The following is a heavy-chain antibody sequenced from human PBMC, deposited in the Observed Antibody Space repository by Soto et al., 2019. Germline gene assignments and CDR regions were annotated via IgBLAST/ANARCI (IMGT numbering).Heavy chain of an antibody. CDR3: ARVEAVAGTEFDY. D-gene: IGHD6-19*01. CDR2: INPNSGGT. Sequence: ASVKVSCKASGYTFTGYYMHWVRQAPGQGLEWMGWINPNSGGTNYAQKFQGWVTMTRDTSISTAYMELSRLRSDDTAVYYCARVEAVAGTEFDYWGQGTLVTVSS. J-gene: IGHJ4*02. V-gene: IGHV1-2*04. CDR1: GYTFTGYY.